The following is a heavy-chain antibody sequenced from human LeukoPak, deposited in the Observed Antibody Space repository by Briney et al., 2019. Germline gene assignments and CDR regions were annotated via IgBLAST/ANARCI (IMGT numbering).Heavy chain of an antibody. CDR1: GASISSSTYY. J-gene: IGHJ4*02. V-gene: IGHV4-39*07. Sequence: PSETLSLTCTVSGASISSSTYYWGWIRQPPGKGLEWIGSIYYSGTTYYNPSLKSRVTISADTSKNQLSLRLSSVTAADTAVYYCAARRGSWLGYWGQGTLVTVSS. D-gene: IGHD6-13*01. CDR3: AARRGSWLGY. CDR2: IYYSGTT.